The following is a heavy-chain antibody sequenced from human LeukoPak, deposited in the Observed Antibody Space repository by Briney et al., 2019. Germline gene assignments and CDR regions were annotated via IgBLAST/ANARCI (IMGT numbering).Heavy chain of an antibody. CDR2: ISGDSTYI. D-gene: IGHD1-1*01. CDR1: GFTFASYS. CDR3: ARVSGRLERQSDLDY. Sequence: GGSLRLSCAASGFTFASYSMNWVRQAPGKGMEWVSSISGDSTYIYNAGSVKGRFTISRDNAQASLYLQMISLRADGTAVYYCARVSGRLERQSDLDYWGQGTLVIVSS. V-gene: IGHV3-21*01. J-gene: IGHJ4*02.